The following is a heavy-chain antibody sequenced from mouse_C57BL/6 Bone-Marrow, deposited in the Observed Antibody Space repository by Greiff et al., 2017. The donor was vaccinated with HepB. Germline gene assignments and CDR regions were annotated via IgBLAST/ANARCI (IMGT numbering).Heavy chain of an antibody. Sequence: EVQGVESGGGLVKPGGSLKLSCAASGFTFSSYAMSWVRQTPEKRLEWVATISDGGSYTYYPDNVKGRFTISRDNAKNNLYLQMSHLKSEDTAMYYCARETRRFAYWGQGTLVTVSA. J-gene: IGHJ3*01. CDR3: ARETRRFAY. CDR2: ISDGGSYT. V-gene: IGHV5-4*01. D-gene: IGHD2-13*01. CDR1: GFTFSSYA.